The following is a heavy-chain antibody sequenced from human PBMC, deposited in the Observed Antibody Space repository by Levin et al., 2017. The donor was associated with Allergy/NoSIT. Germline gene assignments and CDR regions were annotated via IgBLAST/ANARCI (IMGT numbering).Heavy chain of an antibody. V-gene: IGHV4-59*01. Sequence: SETLSLTCTVSGGSISSYYWSWIRQPPGKGLEWIGDIYYSGSTNYNPSLKSRVTISVDTSKTQFSLKLSSVTAADTAVYYCARDMYSSRSVWGEGTTVTVSS. D-gene: IGHD6-13*01. CDR2: IYYSGST. J-gene: IGHJ6*04. CDR3: ARDMYSSRSV. CDR1: GGSISSYY.